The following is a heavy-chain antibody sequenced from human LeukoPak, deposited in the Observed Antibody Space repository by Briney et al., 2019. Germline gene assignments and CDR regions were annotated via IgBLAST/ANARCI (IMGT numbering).Heavy chain of an antibody. D-gene: IGHD2-21*01. CDR2: IPYDGSNK. Sequence: GGSLRLSCAASGFTFSNYGMHWVRQAPGKGLEWVAFIPYDGSNKYYADSLQGRFTISRDNSMNTLYLQMSSLRAEDTAIYYFAKDICGGNCYPHGGYWGQGTLVTVSS. J-gene: IGHJ4*02. CDR3: AKDICGGNCYPHGGY. CDR1: GFTFSNYG. V-gene: IGHV3-30*02.